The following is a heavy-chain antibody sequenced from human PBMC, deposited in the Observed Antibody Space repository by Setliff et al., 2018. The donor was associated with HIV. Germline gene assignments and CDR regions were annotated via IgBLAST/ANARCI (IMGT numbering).Heavy chain of an antibody. CDR2: ISRSRDSRTVI. Sequence: SGGSLRLSCAASGFTFSHYTMNWVRQAPGKGLEWVAYISRSRDSRTVIYYADSVKGRFTVSRDNAESSLFLQMNSLKAEDTAVYYCAKSPPSYDVLTGGLDSWGQGTLVTVSA. CDR3: AKSPPSYDVLTGGLDS. V-gene: IGHV3-48*01. CDR1: GFTFSHYT. D-gene: IGHD3-9*01. J-gene: IGHJ4*02.